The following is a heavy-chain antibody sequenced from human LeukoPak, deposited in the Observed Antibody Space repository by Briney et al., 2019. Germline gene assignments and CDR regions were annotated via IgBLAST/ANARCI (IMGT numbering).Heavy chain of an antibody. CDR1: GFTFSSYG. Sequence: GGSLRLSCAASGFTFSSYGMHWVRQAPGRGLEWVTVISDDGSNGYYAGSVKGRFTISRDNSQNTLHVQMSSLRPEDTAVYYCVREVTSGSFDYWGQGTLVTVSS. CDR3: VREVTSGSFDY. D-gene: IGHD1-26*01. J-gene: IGHJ4*02. CDR2: ISDDGSNG. V-gene: IGHV3-30*03.